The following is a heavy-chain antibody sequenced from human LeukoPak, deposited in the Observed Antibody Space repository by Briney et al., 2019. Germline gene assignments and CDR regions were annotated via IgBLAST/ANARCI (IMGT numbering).Heavy chain of an antibody. CDR2: ISYDGSNK. CDR3: AKEVLRYFDWLSRLGYYYGMDV. D-gene: IGHD3-9*01. Sequence: QSGRSLRLSCAASGFTFSSYAMHWVRQAPGKGLEWVAVISYDGSNKYYADSVKGRFTISRDNSKNTLYLQMNSLRAEDTAVYYCAKEVLRYFDWLSRLGYYYGMDVWGQGTTATVSS. CDR1: GFTFSSYA. J-gene: IGHJ6*02. V-gene: IGHV3-30-3*01.